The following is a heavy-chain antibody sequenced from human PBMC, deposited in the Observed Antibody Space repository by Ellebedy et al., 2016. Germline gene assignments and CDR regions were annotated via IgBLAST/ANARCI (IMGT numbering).Heavy chain of an antibody. CDR2: IKQDGSEK. CDR3: ARELVLMVYAIPDV. Sequence: GESLKISXAASGFTFSSYWMSWVRQAPGKGLEWVANIKQDGSEKYYVDSVKGRFTISRDNAKNSLYLQMNSLRAEDTAVYYCARELVLMVYAIPDVWGQGTTVTLSS. D-gene: IGHD2-8*01. CDR1: GFTFSSYW. J-gene: IGHJ6*02. V-gene: IGHV3-7*03.